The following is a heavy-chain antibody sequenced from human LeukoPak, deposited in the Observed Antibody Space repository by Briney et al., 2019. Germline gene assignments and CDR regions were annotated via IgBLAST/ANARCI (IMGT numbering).Heavy chain of an antibody. Sequence: SETLSLTCAVYGGFFSGYYWSWIRQPPGKGLEWIGEINHSGSTNYNPSLKSRVTISVDTSKNQFSLKLSSVTAADTAVYYCARQGGSGSYYMTSFDPWGQGTLVTVSS. V-gene: IGHV4-34*01. CDR2: INHSGST. J-gene: IGHJ5*02. CDR1: GGFFSGYY. CDR3: ARQGGSGSYYMTSFDP. D-gene: IGHD3-10*01.